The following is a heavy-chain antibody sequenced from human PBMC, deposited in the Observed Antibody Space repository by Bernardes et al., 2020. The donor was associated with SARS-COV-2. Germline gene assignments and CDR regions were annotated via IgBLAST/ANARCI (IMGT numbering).Heavy chain of an antibody. J-gene: IGHJ5*02. D-gene: IGHD3-3*01. CDR2: VYNSGSA. Sequence: SETLSLTCIVSGGSIRSNDHYWGWIRQPPGKGLEWMGSVYNSGSAFYNPSLKSRVSISVDTSKNHFSLQLTSVTAADTAVYYCARQADKSYDFWTGFYPKGWFVPWGQGTLVTVSS. V-gene: IGHV4-39*01. CDR3: ARQADKSYDFWTGFYPKGWFVP. CDR1: GGSIRSNDHY.